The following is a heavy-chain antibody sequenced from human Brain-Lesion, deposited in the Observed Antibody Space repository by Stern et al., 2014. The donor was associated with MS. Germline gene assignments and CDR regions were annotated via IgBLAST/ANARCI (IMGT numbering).Heavy chain of an antibody. V-gene: IGHV3-11*01. J-gene: IGHJ4*02. Sequence: VQLVESGGTLVKPGGSLRLSCAASGFIFSDYYMNWIRQAPGQGLEWVSYISTTASTIYYADSVKGLFTISRDNTKNSLFLQMSSLRAEDTAVYYCTISSSRYYFDSWGLGTLVTVSS. CDR1: GFIFSDYY. D-gene: IGHD2-2*01. CDR2: ISTTASTI. CDR3: TISSSRYYFDS.